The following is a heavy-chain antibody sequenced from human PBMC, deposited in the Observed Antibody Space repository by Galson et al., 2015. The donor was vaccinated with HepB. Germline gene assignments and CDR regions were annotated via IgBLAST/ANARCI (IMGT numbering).Heavy chain of an antibody. J-gene: IGHJ6*02. CDR3: AKDQGDGYVNYYYYYGMDV. Sequence: SLRLSCAASGFTVSGMYLSWVRQAPGKELEWVSVIYVDGNTYYADSVKGRFTISRDNSKNTLFLQMNSLRAEDTAMYYCAKDQGDGYVNYYYYYGMDVWGQGTTVTVSS. CDR1: GFTVSGMY. CDR2: IYVDGNT. V-gene: IGHV3-66*02. D-gene: IGHD5-18*01.